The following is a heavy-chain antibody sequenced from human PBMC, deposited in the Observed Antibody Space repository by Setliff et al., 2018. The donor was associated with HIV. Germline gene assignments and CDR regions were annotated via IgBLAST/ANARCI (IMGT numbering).Heavy chain of an antibody. CDR2: INVASDAI. CDR3: ARVYNSGYSVY. D-gene: IGHD3-22*01. V-gene: IGHV3-48*01. CDR1: GFTFTSYS. J-gene: IGHJ4*02. Sequence: PGGSLRLSCAASGFTFTSYSMNWVRQAPGKGLEWVSYINVASDAIYYADSVKGRFTVSRDNARNSLYLQMNSLGAEDTAVYYCARVYNSGYSVYWGQGTLVTVSS.